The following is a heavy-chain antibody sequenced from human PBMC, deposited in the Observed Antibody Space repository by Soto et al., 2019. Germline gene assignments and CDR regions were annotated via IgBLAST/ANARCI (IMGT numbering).Heavy chain of an antibody. CDR3: AAASSVYLGDALDI. J-gene: IGHJ3*02. CDR1: GFTFTSSA. Sequence: SVTVSCKASGFTFTSSAVQWVRQARGQRLEWIGWIVVGSGNTNYAQKFQERVTITRDMSTSTAYMELSSLRSEDTAVYYCAAASSVYLGDALDIWGQGTMGTVS. D-gene: IGHD3-22*01. CDR2: IVVGSGNT. V-gene: IGHV1-58*01.